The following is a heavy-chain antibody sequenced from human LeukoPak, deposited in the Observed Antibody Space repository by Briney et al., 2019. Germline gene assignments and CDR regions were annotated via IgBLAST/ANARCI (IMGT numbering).Heavy chain of an antibody. Sequence: PSETLSLTCTVSGGSISSYYWSWIRQPPGKGLEWIGYIYYSGSTNYNPSLKSRVTVSVDTSKNQSSLKLSSVTAADTAVYYCARAPPGNGMDVWGQGTTVTVSS. CDR1: GGSISSYY. V-gene: IGHV4-59*01. CDR3: ARAPPGNGMDV. J-gene: IGHJ6*02. CDR2: IYYSGST.